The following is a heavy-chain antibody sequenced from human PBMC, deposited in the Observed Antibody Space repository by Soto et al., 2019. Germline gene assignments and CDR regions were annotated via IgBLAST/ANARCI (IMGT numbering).Heavy chain of an antibody. V-gene: IGHV4-59*08. CDR1: GGSISSYY. D-gene: IGHD5-18*01. CDR2: IYYSGST. Sequence: SETLSLTCTVPGGSISSYYWSWIRQPPGKGLEWIGYIYYSGSTNYNPSLKSRVTISVDTSKNQFSLKLSSVTAADTAVYYCAGRYGSCFYYWGQGTLVTVSA. CDR3: AGRYGSCFYY. J-gene: IGHJ4*02.